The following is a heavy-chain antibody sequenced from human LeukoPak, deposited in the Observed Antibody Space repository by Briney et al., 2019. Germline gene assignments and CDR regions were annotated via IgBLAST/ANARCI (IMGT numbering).Heavy chain of an antibody. Sequence: QPGRSLRLSCAASGVTFSSYGMHWVRQAPGKGLEWVAVIWYDGSNKYYADSVKGRFTISRDNSKNTLYLQMTSLRAEDTAVYYCAKDPTGVAGSIFDYWGQGTLVTVSS. CDR2: IWYDGSNK. CDR1: GVTFSSYG. V-gene: IGHV3-33*06. CDR3: AKDPTGVAGSIFDY. J-gene: IGHJ4*02. D-gene: IGHD6-19*01.